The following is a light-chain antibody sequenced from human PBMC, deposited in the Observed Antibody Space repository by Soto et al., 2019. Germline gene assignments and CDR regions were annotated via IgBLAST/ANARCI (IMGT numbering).Light chain of an antibody. Sequence: EVVMTQSPGTLSLSPGERATLSCRASQSVSDDYLAWYQQKPGQAPTLVISGASTRATDIPDRFRGSGSGTDFTLTISRLEPEDFAIYYCQQYGSTPYTFGQGTRLEIK. CDR2: GAS. CDR3: QQYGSTPYT. V-gene: IGKV3-20*01. J-gene: IGKJ2*01. CDR1: QSVSDDY.